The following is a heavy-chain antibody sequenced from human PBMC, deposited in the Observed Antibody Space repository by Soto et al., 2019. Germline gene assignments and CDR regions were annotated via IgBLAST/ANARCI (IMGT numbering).Heavy chain of an antibody. CDR2: ISYDGNNK. J-gene: IGHJ4*02. V-gene: IGHV3-30-3*01. Sequence: QVQLVESGGGVVQPGRSLRLSCAASGFTFSSYAMHWVRQAPGKGLEWVAIISYDGNNKYYADSVKGRFTVSRDNSKNTLYLQMNSLRAEDTAVYYCASLVVTVFAVARRGDYWGQGTLVTVSS. CDR1: GFTFSSYA. D-gene: IGHD3-3*01. CDR3: ASLVVTVFAVARRGDY.